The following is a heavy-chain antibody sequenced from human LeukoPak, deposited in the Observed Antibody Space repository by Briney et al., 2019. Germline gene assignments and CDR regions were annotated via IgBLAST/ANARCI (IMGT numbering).Heavy chain of an antibody. D-gene: IGHD2-15*01. CDR1: GFSFSNSG. V-gene: IGHV3-30*02. J-gene: IGHJ4*02. CDR2: MGYDGHSH. Sequence: GGSLRLSCTASGFSFSNSGMHWVRQTPHRGLEWVAFMGYDGHSHYYADKVKGRFTISRDNSKNILHLQMGSLTTDDTAVYYCATDPSDPDDDIGLDHYFHYWGQGTLVTVSS. CDR3: ATDPSDPDDDIGLDHYFHY.